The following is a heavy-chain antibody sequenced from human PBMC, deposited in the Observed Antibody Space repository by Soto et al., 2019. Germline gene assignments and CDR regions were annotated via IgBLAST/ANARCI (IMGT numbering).Heavy chain of an antibody. J-gene: IGHJ4*03. CDR2: TYYRSRWYN. CDR1: GDTVSGNSAA. V-gene: IGHV6-1*01. Sequence: PSQTLSLTCAFSGDTVSGNSAAWNWIRQSPSRGLEWLGRTYYRSRWYNDYAVSVKSRITVTPDTSKNQFSLHLNSVTPEDTAVYYFAREYCYYESCDSYLDYQGQGA. CDR3: AREYCYYESCDSYLDY. D-gene: IGHD3-10*01.